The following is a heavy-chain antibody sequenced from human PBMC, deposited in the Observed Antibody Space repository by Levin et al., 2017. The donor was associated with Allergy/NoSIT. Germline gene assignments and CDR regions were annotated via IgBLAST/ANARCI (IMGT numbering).Heavy chain of an antibody. V-gene: IGHV1-2*02. CDR2: INPNSGGT. CDR3: ARGGTGGGTFLYYFDY. Sequence: ASVKVSCKASGYTFTDYYTQWVRQAPGQGLEWMGWINPNSGGTNYAQNFQGRVTMTRDTSISTAYMELSRLTSDDTAVYYCARGGTGGGTFLYYFDYWGQGTLVTVSS. J-gene: IGHJ4*02. D-gene: IGHD1-1*01. CDR1: GYTFTDYY.